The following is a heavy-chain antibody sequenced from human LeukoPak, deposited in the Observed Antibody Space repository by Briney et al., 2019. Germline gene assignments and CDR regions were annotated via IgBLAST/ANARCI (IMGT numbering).Heavy chain of an antibody. V-gene: IGHV3-23*01. J-gene: IGHJ4*02. CDR3: AKDRSIGTYYTFDH. CDR2: ISASGVMT. D-gene: IGHD1-26*01. CDR1: GFTFSNYW. Sequence: GGSLRLSCAASGFTFSNYWMSWVRKAPGKGLEWVSSISASGVMTYYADSVKGRFTVSRDTSKNSLYLQMSSLTAANTAVYYCAKDRSIGTYYTFDHWGQGTLVTVSS.